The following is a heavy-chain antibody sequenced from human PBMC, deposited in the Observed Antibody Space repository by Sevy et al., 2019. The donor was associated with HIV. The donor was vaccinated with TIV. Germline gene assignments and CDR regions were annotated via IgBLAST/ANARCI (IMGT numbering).Heavy chain of an antibody. J-gene: IGHJ3*02. CDR2: ISGSGGKT. D-gene: IGHD3-3*01. V-gene: IGHV3-23*01. CDR1: GFTFSTYS. Sequence: GGSLRLSCAASGFTFSTYSMSWVRQAPGKGLEWVSGISGSGGKTYYAYSVKGRLTIPRDNSKNTPYLQMKSLRAEDRAVYYCAKGPWGEWLLSAVDIWGQGTMVTVSS. CDR3: AKGPWGEWLLSAVDI.